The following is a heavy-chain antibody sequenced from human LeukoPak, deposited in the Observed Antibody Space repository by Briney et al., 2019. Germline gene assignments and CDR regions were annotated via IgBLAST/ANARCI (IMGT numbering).Heavy chain of an antibody. J-gene: IGHJ3*02. CDR3: RGGLPHNLDDAFDI. CDR2: ISSSGSTI. V-gene: IGHV3-48*03. D-gene: IGHD1-26*01. Sequence: SGGSLRLSCAASGFTFSSYEMNWVRQAPGKGLEWVSYISSSGSTIYYADSVKGRFTISRDNAKNSLYLQMNSLRAEDTAFYYCRGGLPHNLDDAFDIWGQGTMVTVSS. CDR1: GFTFSSYE.